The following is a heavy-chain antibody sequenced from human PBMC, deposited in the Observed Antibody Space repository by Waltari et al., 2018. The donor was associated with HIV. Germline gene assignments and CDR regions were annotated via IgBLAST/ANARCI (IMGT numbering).Heavy chain of an antibody. Sequence: QVQLQESGPGLVKPSQTLSLTCTVSGGSISSGRYYWSWIRQPAGKGLEWIGRIYTSGSTNYNPSLKSGVTISVDTSKNQFSLKLSSVTAADTAVYYCAGQYYDFWSAPEDYWGQGTLVTVSS. CDR2: IYTSGST. D-gene: IGHD3-3*01. CDR3: AGQYYDFWSAPEDY. CDR1: GGSISSGRYY. V-gene: IGHV4-61*02. J-gene: IGHJ4*02.